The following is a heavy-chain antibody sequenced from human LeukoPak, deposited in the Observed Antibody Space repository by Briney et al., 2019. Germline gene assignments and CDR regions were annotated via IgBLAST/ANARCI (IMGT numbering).Heavy chain of an antibody. CDR2: IYYSGST. CDR1: GGSISSGDYY. J-gene: IGHJ5*02. D-gene: IGHD5-18*01. Sequence: SQTLSLTCTVSGGSISSGDYYWSWIRQPPGKGLEWIGYIYYSGSTYYNPSLESRVTISVDTSKNQFSLKLSSVTAADTAVYYCARGRGTAMVTSWFDPWGQGTLVTVSS. CDR3: ARGRGTAMVTSWFDP. V-gene: IGHV4-30-4*01.